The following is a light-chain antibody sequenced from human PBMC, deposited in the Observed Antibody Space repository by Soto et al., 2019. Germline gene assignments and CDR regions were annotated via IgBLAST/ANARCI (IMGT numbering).Light chain of an antibody. J-gene: IGKJ3*01. Sequence: EIEMTQSPATLSVSPGERATLSCRASQSVSSYLAWYQQKPGQAPRLLIYGASTRPTGIPSRFSGSGSGTEFTLTISSLQSEDFAVYYCQQYNNWRFTFGPGTKVDIK. CDR2: GAS. V-gene: IGKV3-15*01. CDR1: QSVSSY. CDR3: QQYNNWRFT.